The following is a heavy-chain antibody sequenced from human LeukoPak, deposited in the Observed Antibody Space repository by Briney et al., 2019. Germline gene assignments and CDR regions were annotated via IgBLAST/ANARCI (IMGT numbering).Heavy chain of an antibody. V-gene: IGHV3-23*01. J-gene: IGHJ1*01. D-gene: IGHD4-23*01. CDR2: ISGSGGST. CDR1: GFTFSSYA. Sequence: GGSLRLSCAASGFTFSSYAISWVRQAPGKGLEWVSAISGSGGSTYYADSVKGRFTISRDNSKNTLYLQMNSLRAEDTAVYYCAKQLPMVVTLEYFQHWGQGTLVTVSS. CDR3: AKQLPMVVTLEYFQH.